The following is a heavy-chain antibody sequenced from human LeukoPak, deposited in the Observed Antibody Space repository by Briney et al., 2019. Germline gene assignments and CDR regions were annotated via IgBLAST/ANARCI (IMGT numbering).Heavy chain of an antibody. D-gene: IGHD3-22*01. CDR2: INHSGST. Sequence: SETLSLTCAGYGGSFRGYYWSWIRQPPGKGLEWIGEINHSGSTNYNPSLKSRVTISVDTSKNQFSLKLSSVTAADTAVYYCAREIKYYDSNTGFDYWGQGTLVTVSS. J-gene: IGHJ4*02. V-gene: IGHV4-34*01. CDR1: GGSFRGYY. CDR3: AREIKYYDSNTGFDY.